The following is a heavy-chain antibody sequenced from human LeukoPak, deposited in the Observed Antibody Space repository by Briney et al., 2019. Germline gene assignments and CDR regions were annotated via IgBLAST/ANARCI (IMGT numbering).Heavy chain of an antibody. Sequence: SETLSLTCSVSGVSVIGYHWNWIRQPPGKGLEWIGEINHTTSTNYNRAHTPQVTTSLDTSKTRYSLKRRSVTRADTAVYSCAREPTTGVTTPSYFDDWGQGALVTVSS. CDR2: INHTTST. CDR1: GVSVIGYH. J-gene: IGHJ4*02. V-gene: IGHV4-34*01. CDR3: AREPTTGVTTPSYFDD. D-gene: IGHD4-23*01.